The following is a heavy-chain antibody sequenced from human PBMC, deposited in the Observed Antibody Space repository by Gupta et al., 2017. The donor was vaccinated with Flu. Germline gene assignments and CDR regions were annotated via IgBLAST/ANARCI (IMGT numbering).Heavy chain of an antibody. CDR3: ARDSTSSPGWFDP. V-gene: IGHV4-31*03. CDR2: IYFTGKM. Sequence: QVLLQESGPGLVTPSQTLSLTCSVSGGSISVGGYYWGWIRQLPGKGLEWIGYIYFTGKMYYNPALESRLIMSVDTSKNQFSMNLSAVTAADTAIYYCARDSTSSPGWFDPWGQGTLVTVSS. D-gene: IGHD2-2*01. CDR1: GGSISVGGYY. J-gene: IGHJ5*02.